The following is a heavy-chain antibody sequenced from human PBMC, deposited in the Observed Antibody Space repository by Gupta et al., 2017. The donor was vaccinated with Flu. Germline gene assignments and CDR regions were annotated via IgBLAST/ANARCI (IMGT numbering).Heavy chain of an antibody. CDR3: ARGYPFRTTGYRQPVDH. J-gene: IGHJ4*02. V-gene: IGHV3-33*01. D-gene: IGHD1-1*01. CDR1: G. Sequence: GMNGVRQAPGKGVEWVVVIWYDSNRKHYVDSVKSRFTISRDDSKNTLYLQMNTMRAEDTAVYYCARGYPFRTTGYRQPVDHWGQGTVVTVSS. CDR2: IWYDSNRK.